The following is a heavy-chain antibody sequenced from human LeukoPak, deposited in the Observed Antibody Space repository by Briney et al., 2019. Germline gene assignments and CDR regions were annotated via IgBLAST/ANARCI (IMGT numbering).Heavy chain of an antibody. J-gene: IGHJ4*02. CDR1: GASITHFY. CDR3: ARGKRVAGAPQVVS. CDR2: IYHSGTT. D-gene: IGHD1-26*01. Sequence: SETLSLTCNVSGASITHFYGRGIRQPPGRGLEWIGYIYHSGTTNYSPSLKSRVTMSLDTSTSQFSLKVNSVTAADTAVYYCARGKRVAGAPQVVSWGQGTLVTVSS. V-gene: IGHV4-59*01.